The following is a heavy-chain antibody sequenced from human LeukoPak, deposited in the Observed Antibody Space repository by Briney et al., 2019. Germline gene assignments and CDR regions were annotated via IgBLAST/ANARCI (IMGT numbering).Heavy chain of an antibody. J-gene: IGHJ4*02. CDR2: IKSKTDGGTT. CDR3: TTDWRITAAAGLFDY. CDR1: GFTFSNAW. D-gene: IGHD6-13*01. Sequence: GGSLRPSCAASGFTFSNAWMSWVRQAPGKGLEWVGRIKSKTDGGTTDYAAPVKGRFTISRDDSKNTLYLQMNSLKTEDTAVYYCTTDWRITAAAGLFDYWGQGTLVTVSS. V-gene: IGHV3-15*01.